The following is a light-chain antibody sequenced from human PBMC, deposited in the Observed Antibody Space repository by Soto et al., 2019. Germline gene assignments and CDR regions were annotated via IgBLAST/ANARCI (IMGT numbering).Light chain of an antibody. CDR3: QTWGTGWV. V-gene: IGLV4-69*01. Sequence: QPVLTQSPAASASRGASVKLTCTLSRGHSSYAIAWHQQQPEKGPRYLMKLNSDGSHSKGDGIPDRFSGSSSGAERYLTISSLQSEDEADYYCQTWGTGWVFGGGTKLTVL. J-gene: IGLJ3*02. CDR2: LNSDGSH. CDR1: RGHSSYA.